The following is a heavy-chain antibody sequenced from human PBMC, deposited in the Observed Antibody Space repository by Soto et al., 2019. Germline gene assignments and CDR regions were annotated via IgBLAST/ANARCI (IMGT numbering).Heavy chain of an antibody. J-gene: IGHJ4*02. CDR1: GIPCSSYA. V-gene: IGHV3-23*01. CDR2: ISGSGGST. Sequence: SGGSLRLSCAASGIPCSSYAMSWVLQAPGKGLEWVSAISGSGGSTYYADSVKGRFTISRDNSKNTLYLQMNSLRAEDTAIYYCAKGFNSWFYYFDYWGQGTLVTVSS. CDR3: AKGFNSWFYYFDY. D-gene: IGHD6-13*01.